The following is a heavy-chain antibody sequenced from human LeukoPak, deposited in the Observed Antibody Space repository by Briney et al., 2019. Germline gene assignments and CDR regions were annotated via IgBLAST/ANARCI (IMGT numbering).Heavy chain of an antibody. CDR1: GYTFTSYY. CDR2: INPSGGST. J-gene: IGHJ4*02. V-gene: IGHV1-46*01. Sequence: GASVKVSCKASGYTFTSYYKHWVRQAPGQGLEWMGIINPSGGSTSYAQKFQGRVTMTRDTSTSTVYMELSSLRSEDTAVYYCARGNKSGGPKVYYDSDPSRGYFDYWGQGTLVTVSS. D-gene: IGHD3-22*01. CDR3: ARGNKSGGPKVYYDSDPSRGYFDY.